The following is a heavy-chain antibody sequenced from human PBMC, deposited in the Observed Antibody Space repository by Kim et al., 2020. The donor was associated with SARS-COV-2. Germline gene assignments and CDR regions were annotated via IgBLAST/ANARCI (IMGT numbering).Heavy chain of an antibody. CDR3: ARDNLRMVRGVIMNVDYYYYYGMDV. CDR2: ISSNGGST. D-gene: IGHD3-10*01. Sequence: GGSLRLSCAASGFTFSSYAMHWVRQAPGKGLEYVSAISSNGGSTYYANSVKGRFTISRDNSKNTLYLQMGSLRAEDMAVYYCARDNLRMVRGVIMNVDYYYYYGMDVWGQGTTVTVSS. V-gene: IGHV3-64*01. CDR1: GFTFSSYA. J-gene: IGHJ6*02.